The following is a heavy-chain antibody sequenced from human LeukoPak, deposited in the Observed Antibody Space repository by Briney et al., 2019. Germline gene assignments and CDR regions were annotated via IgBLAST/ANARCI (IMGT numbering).Heavy chain of an antibody. Sequence: SETLSLTCTVSGGSISSSSYYWGWIRQPPGKGLEWIGSIYYSGSTYYNPSLKSRVTISVDTSKNQFSLKLSSVTAADTAVYYCAKDTDFWSGYYVPSMPDYWGQGTLVTVSS. CDR2: IYYSGST. V-gene: IGHV4-39*02. CDR1: GGSISSSSYY. CDR3: AKDTDFWSGYYVPSMPDY. J-gene: IGHJ4*02. D-gene: IGHD3-3*01.